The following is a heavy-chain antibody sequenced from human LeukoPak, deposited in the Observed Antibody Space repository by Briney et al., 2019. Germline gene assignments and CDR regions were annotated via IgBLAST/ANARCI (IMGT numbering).Heavy chain of an antibody. J-gene: IGHJ4*02. D-gene: IGHD7-27*01. V-gene: IGHV3-23*01. CDR1: GFTFSSYA. CDR2: ISSSGDDT. CDR3: AKGQTWASVYFDS. Sequence: GGSLTLSCAASGFTFSSYAMSWVRPALGKGLEYISAISSSGDDTLYADSVKGRFTIYRDNFKNTLYLQMNSLRAEDTAVYYCAKGQTWASVYFDSWGQGTLVTVPS.